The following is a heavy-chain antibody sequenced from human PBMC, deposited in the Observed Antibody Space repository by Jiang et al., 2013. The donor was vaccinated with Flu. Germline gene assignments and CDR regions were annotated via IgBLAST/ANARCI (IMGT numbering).Heavy chain of an antibody. D-gene: IGHD2-2*01. V-gene: IGHV6-1*01. CDR2: TYYRSRWYN. J-gene: IGHJ6*02. CDR3: ARGVVPTADSYYGMDV. Sequence: CAISGDSVSSSTAAWNWIRQSPSRGLEWLGRTYYRSRWYNDYAVSVKSRITINPDTSKNQFSLQLNSVTPEDTAVYYCARGVVPTADSYYGMDVWGQGTTVTVSS. CDR1: GDSVSSSTAA.